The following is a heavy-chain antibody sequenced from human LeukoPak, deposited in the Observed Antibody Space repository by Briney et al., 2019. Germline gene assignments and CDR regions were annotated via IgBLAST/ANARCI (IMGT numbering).Heavy chain of an antibody. CDR2: ISQDGREK. V-gene: IGHV3-7*03. CDR1: AGFTFSDYP. CDR3: VGGIGWQPDY. D-gene: IGHD6-19*01. J-gene: IGHJ4*02. Sequence: GGSLRLSCAASAGFTFSDYPMNWVRQAPGKGLEWVAIISQDGREKLYVDSVKGRFTISRDNAKSSLYLQINSLRAEDTAVYYCVGGIGWQPDYWGQGTLVTVSS.